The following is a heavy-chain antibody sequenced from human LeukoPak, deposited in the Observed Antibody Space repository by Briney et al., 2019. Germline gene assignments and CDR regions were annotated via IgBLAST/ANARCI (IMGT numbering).Heavy chain of an antibody. J-gene: IGHJ4*02. Sequence: GGSLRLSCAASGFTFSGSAMHWVRQASGKGLEWVGRIRSKANSYATAYAASVKGRFTISRDDSKNTAYLQMNSLKTEDTAVYYCTPSLYDILTGSDYWGQGTQVTVSS. CDR2: IRSKANSYAT. D-gene: IGHD3-9*01. CDR1: GFTFSGSA. V-gene: IGHV3-73*01. CDR3: TPSLYDILTGSDY.